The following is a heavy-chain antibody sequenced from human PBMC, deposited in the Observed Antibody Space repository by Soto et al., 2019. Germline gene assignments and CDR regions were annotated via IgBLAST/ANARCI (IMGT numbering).Heavy chain of an antibody. J-gene: IGHJ4*02. CDR3: AGGTYLDY. CDR2: IGANGDST. D-gene: IGHD3-16*01. CDR1: GFYFNSYA. V-gene: IGHV3-23*01. Sequence: VQVLESGGGLVQPGGSLRLSCAASGFYFNSYAMSWVRQAPGKGLEWVSHIGANGDSTYYADSVKGRFTISRDNSKNTVYRQMNSLRADDTAVYFCAGGTYLDYWGQGTLVSVSS.